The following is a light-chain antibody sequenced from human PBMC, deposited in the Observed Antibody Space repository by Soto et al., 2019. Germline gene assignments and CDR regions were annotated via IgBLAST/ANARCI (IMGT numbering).Light chain of an antibody. CDR3: QQYGSSPWT. V-gene: IGKV3-20*01. J-gene: IGKJ1*01. Sequence: EIVLTQSPCTLSLSAGERATLSCRASQSVSSSYLVWHQQKPGQAPRLLIYAASSRATGIPDRFSGSGSGTDFTLTISRLEPEDFAVYYCQQYGSSPWTFGQGTKVDIK. CDR2: AAS. CDR1: QSVSSSY.